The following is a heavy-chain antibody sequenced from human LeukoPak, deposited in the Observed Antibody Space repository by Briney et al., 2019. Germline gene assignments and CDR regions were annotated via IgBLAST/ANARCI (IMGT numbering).Heavy chain of an antibody. Sequence: GGPLRLSCAASGFTLSVHHMSWMREAPGKVLEWSSYISTSGSTIYYADSVKGRFTISRDNAKISLYLQMNSLRAEDTAVYYCARYSSDYTWGQGTLVTVSS. CDR3: ARYSSDYT. CDR2: ISTSGSTI. D-gene: IGHD3-22*01. J-gene: IGHJ5*02. CDR1: GFTLSVHH. V-gene: IGHV3-11*01.